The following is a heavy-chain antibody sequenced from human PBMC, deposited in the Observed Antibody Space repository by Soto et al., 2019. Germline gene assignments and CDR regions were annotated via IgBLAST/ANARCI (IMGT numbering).Heavy chain of an antibody. CDR1: GDSVSSNSAA. CDR3: AGARITMVRGVINGFDP. V-gene: IGHV6-1*01. J-gene: IGHJ5*02. Sequence: SQTLSLTCAISGDSVSSNSAAWNWIRQSPSRGLEWLGRTYYRAKRYNDYAVAVKSRITINPDTSKNQFSLQLNSVTPEDTAVYYCAGARITMVRGVINGFDPWGQGTLVTVSS. CDR2: TYYRAKRYN. D-gene: IGHD3-10*01.